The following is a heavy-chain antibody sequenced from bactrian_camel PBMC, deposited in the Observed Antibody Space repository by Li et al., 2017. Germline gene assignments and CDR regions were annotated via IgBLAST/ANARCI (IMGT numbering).Heavy chain of an antibody. CDR2: MYAGTGRA. V-gene: IGHV3S1*01. D-gene: IGHD3*01. CDR1: RYTDSSFC. Sequence: HVQLVESGGGTVQAGGSLRLSCVASRYTDSSFCLGWFRQAPGKEREGVAAMYAGTGRAYYLDSVKGRFTISQDAATGTLYLQMNTLKPEDTAKYYCAAELTDDCVSGSWSPPHSEGLGTQVTVS. J-gene: IGHJ4*01.